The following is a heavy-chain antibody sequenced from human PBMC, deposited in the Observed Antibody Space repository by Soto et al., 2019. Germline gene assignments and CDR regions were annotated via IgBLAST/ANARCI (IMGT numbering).Heavy chain of an antibody. V-gene: IGHV4-34*01. CDR1: GGSFSGYY. J-gene: IGHJ4*02. CDR3: VSHDFWSGSYNYYFDY. CDR2: INHSGST. Sequence: QVQLQQWGAGLLKPSETLSLTCAVYGGSFSGYYWSWIRQPPGKGLEWIGEINHSGSTNYNPSLKSRVTISVDTSKNQFSLKLSSVTAADTAVYYCVSHDFWSGSYNYYFDYWGQGTLVTVSS. D-gene: IGHD3-3*01.